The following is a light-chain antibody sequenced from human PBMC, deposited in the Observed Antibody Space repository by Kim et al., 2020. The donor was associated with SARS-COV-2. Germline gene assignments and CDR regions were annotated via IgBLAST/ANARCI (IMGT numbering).Light chain of an antibody. J-gene: IGLJ6*01. Sequence: SSGHSIYIRGWRKRQPRRAPRYKINLERRGCYKEGSGVPERVAGSSSGADRFLTISSLQSEDEADYYCETWDSNVFGSGTRVTFL. V-gene: IGLV4-60*03. CDR1: SGHSIYI. CDR3: ETWDSNV. CDR2: LERRGCY.